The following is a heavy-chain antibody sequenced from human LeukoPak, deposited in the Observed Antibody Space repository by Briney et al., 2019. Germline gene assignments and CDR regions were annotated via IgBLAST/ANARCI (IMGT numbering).Heavy chain of an antibody. CDR3: ARSGDGYNYLDY. D-gene: IGHD5-24*01. Sequence: ASVKVSCTASGYTFTGYYMHWVRQAPGQGLEWMGWINPNSGGTNYSQKFQGRVTITRDTSISTAYMELSRLRSDDTAVYYCARSGDGYNYLDYWGQGTLVTVSS. CDR1: GYTFTGYY. J-gene: IGHJ4*02. CDR2: INPNSGGT. V-gene: IGHV1-2*02.